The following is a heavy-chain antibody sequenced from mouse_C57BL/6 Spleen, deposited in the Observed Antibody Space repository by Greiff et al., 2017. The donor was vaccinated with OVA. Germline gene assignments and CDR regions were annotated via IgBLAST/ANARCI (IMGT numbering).Heavy chain of an antibody. Sequence: VKLQESGAELARPGASVKLSCKASGYTFTSYGISWVKQRTGQGLEWIGEIYPRSGNTYYNEKFKGKATLTADKSSSTAYMELRSLTSEDSAVYFCARMVDGYGYFDYWGQGTTLTVSS. J-gene: IGHJ2*01. V-gene: IGHV1-81*01. CDR1: GYTFTSYG. CDR3: ARMVDGYGYFDY. CDR2: IYPRSGNT. D-gene: IGHD2-3*01.